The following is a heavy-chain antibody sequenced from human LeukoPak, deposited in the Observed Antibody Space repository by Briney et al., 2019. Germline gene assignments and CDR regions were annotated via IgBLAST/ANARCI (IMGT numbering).Heavy chain of an antibody. D-gene: IGHD3-22*01. CDR2: ISGSGSGGST. V-gene: IGHV3-23*01. J-gene: IGHJ4*02. CDR1: GFTFSSSA. Sequence: GGSLRLSCAASGFTFSSSAMSWVRQAPGKGLEWVSSISGSGSGGSTFYADSVKGRFTISRDNSKNTLYLQMDSLRAEDTAVYYCATVQREYYYDSSGIMGNWGQGTLVTVSS. CDR3: ATVQREYYYDSSGIMGN.